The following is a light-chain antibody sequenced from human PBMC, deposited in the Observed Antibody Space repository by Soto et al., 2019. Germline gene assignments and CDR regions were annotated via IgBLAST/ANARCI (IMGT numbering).Light chain of an antibody. V-gene: IGLV4-69*01. CDR2: LNSDGSH. Sequence: QLVLTQSPSASASLGASVKLTCTLSSGHINYAIAWHQQQSEKGPRYLMKLNSDGSHSKGDGIPDRFSGSSSGAERYLTIYSLKSEDEADYYCQTWGSGIVVFGGGTKLTVL. CDR3: QTWGSGIVV. J-gene: IGLJ2*01. CDR1: SGHINYA.